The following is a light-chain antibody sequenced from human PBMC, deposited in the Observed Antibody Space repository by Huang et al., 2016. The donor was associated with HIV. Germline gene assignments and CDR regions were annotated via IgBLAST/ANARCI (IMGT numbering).Light chain of an antibody. V-gene: IGKV1-6*01. CDR2: AAS. Sequence: AIQMTQSPASLSASVGDRVTITCRASQGIRNDLGWYQQRPGKAPKLLIYAASHLQSGVPSRFSGSGSDTDFSLTISSLQPEDFATYYCLQDYNYPWTFGQGTKVEV. CDR1: QGIRND. J-gene: IGKJ1*01. CDR3: LQDYNYPWT.